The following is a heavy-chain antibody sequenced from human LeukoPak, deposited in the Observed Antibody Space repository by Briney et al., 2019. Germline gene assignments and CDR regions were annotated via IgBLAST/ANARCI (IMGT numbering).Heavy chain of an antibody. CDR1: GFTFSSYS. V-gene: IGHV3-48*01. D-gene: IGHD2-15*01. CDR2: ISSSSSTI. Sequence: PGGSLRLSCAASGFTFSSYSMHWVRQAPGKGLEWVSYISSSSSTIYYADSVKGRFTISRDNAKNSLYLQMSSLRAEDTAVYYCARDLSLGPYCSGGSCDAFDIWGQGTMVTVSS. CDR3: ARDLSLGPYCSGGSCDAFDI. J-gene: IGHJ3*02.